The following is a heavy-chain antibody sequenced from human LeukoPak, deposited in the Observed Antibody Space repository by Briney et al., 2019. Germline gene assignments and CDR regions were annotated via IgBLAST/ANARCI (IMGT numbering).Heavy chain of an antibody. CDR1: GGSFSAFH. CDR3: ASRPFLYGFRTYFDN. J-gene: IGHJ4*02. D-gene: IGHD3-10*01. CDR2: MKQSGTP. V-gene: IGHV4-34*01. Sequence: SETLSLTCAVYGGSFSAFHWNWIRQSPAKGLEWLGEMKQSGTPRYTPSLQSRVTISVDKSKNQFSLNVRSVTAADTAVYYCASRPFLYGFRTYFDNWAQGTLVTVSS.